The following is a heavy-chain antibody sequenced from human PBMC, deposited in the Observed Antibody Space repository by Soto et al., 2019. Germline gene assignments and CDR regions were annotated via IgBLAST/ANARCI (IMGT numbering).Heavy chain of an antibody. CDR3: AKGTRTQIETRKSGSYVGY. J-gene: IGHJ4*02. CDR2: ISYDGSNK. Sequence: GGSLSLSCTASGFNFSSYVMHWVRQAPGKGLEWVAVISYDGSNKYYADSVKGRFTISRDNSKNTLYLQMNSLRAEDTAVYYCAKGTRTQIETRKSGSYVGYWGQGTLVTVSS. CDR1: GFNFSSYV. V-gene: IGHV3-30*18. D-gene: IGHD1-26*01.